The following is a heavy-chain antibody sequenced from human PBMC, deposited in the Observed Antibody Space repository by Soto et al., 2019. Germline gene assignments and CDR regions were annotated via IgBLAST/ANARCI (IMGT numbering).Heavy chain of an antibody. CDR1: GGSISSYY. Sequence: SETLSLTCTVSGGSISSYYWSWIRQPPGKGLEWIGYICYSGSTNYNPSLKSRVTISVDTSKNQFSLKLSSVTAADTAVYYCARGGGDYGDYAYYYYYYMDVWGKGTTVTVSS. J-gene: IGHJ6*03. CDR2: ICYSGST. D-gene: IGHD4-17*01. V-gene: IGHV4-59*01. CDR3: ARGGGDYGDYAYYYYYYMDV.